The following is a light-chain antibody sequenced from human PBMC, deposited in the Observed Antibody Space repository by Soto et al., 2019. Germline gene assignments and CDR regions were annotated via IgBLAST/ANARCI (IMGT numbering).Light chain of an antibody. CDR1: QSISSW. J-gene: IGKJ2*01. V-gene: IGKV1-5*01. CDR2: DAS. CDR3: QQYNSYSPYT. Sequence: DIQMTQSPSALSASVGDRATITCRASQSISSWLAWYQQKPGKAPKLLIYDASTLQSGVPSRFSGSGSGTEFTLTISSLQPDDFATYYCQQYNSYSPYTFGQGTKVDIK.